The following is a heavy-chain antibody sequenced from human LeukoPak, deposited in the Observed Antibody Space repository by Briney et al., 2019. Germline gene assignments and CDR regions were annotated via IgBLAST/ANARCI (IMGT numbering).Heavy chain of an antibody. CDR1: GYSISISYY. V-gene: IGHV4-38-2*02. CDR3: ARDLGSSWYGYWFDP. J-gene: IGHJ5*02. Sequence: SETLSLTCTVSGYSISISYYWGWIRQPPGKGLEWIGSIYHSGSTYYNPSLKSRVTMSVDTSKNQFSLKLSSVTAADTAVYYCARDLGSSWYGYWFDPWGQGTLVTVSS. CDR2: IYHSGST. D-gene: IGHD6-13*01.